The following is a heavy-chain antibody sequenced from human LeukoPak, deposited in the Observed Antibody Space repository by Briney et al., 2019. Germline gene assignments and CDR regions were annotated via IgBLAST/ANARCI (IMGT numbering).Heavy chain of an antibody. V-gene: IGHV3-66*01. Sequence: GGSLRLSCAASGFTFSSYGMHWVRQAPGKGLEWVSVIYSGGSTYYADSVKGRFTISRDNSKNTLYLQMNSLRAEDTAVYYCARELFDRFRYYYGMDVWGQGTTVTVSS. CDR2: IYSGGST. J-gene: IGHJ6*02. CDR1: GFTFSSYG. D-gene: IGHD2-21*01. CDR3: ARELFDRFRYYYGMDV.